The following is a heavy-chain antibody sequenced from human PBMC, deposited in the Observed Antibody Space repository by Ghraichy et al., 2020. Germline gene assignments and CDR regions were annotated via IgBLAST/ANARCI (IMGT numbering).Heavy chain of an antibody. V-gene: IGHV4-4*07. CDR1: GGSISSYY. CDR3: ARDYGGYCSGGSCYSRAWFDP. J-gene: IGHJ5*02. D-gene: IGHD2-15*01. Sequence: SETLSLTCTVSGGSISSYYWSWIRQPAGKGLEWIGRIYTSGSTNYNPSLKSRVTMSVDTSKNQFSLKLSSVTAADTAVYYCARDYGGYCSGGSCYSRAWFDPCGQGTLVTVSS. CDR2: IYTSGST.